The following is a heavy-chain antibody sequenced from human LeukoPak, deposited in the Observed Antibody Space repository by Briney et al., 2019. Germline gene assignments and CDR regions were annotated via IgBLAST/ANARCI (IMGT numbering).Heavy chain of an antibody. V-gene: IGHV3-48*03. Sequence: GGSLRLSCAASGFTFSSYGMNWVRQAPGKGLEWVSYISSSGSTIYYADSVKGRFTISRDNAKNSLYLQMNSLRAEDTAVYYCARRAGTTGLDYWGQGTLVTVSS. D-gene: IGHD4-17*01. CDR1: GFTFSSYG. CDR2: ISSSGSTI. J-gene: IGHJ4*02. CDR3: ARRAGTTGLDY.